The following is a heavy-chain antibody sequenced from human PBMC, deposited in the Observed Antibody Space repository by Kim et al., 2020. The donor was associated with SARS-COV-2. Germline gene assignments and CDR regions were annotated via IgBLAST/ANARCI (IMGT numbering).Heavy chain of an antibody. CDR2: IYYSGST. D-gene: IGHD3-22*01. Sequence: SETLSLTCTVSGGSISSSSYYWGWIRQPPGKGLEWIGRIYYSGSTYYNPSLKSRVTISVDTSKNQFSLKLSSVTAADTAVYYCARVLYYDSSGYLPYYYYYGMDVWGQGTTVPVSS. CDR3: ARVLYYDSSGYLPYYYYYGMDV. V-gene: IGHV4-39*07. CDR1: GGSISSSSYY. J-gene: IGHJ6*02.